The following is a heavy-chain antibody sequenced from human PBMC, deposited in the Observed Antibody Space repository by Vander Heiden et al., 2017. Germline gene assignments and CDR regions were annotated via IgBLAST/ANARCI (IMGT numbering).Heavy chain of an antibody. Sequence: EVQLMQAGAQEKKPGETLRTYCKGSGYTFTTHWIGWVRQMPRKGLEWMGLLYPSDTETRYSPSFEAQVPISADKSIDTAYLQWRSLKASDTAVYYYMRGGFSTSLSCIYPWGQVTLVTVSS. CDR2: LYPSDTET. V-gene: IGHV5-51*01. CDR3: MRGGFSTSLSCIYP. J-gene: IGHJ5*02. D-gene: IGHD1-26*01. CDR1: GYTFTTHW.